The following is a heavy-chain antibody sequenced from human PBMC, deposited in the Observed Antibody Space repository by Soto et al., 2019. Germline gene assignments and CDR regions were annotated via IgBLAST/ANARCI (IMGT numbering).Heavy chain of an antibody. J-gene: IGHJ4*02. D-gene: IGHD2-15*01. CDR2: ISYDGSNK. Sequence: QVQLVESGGGVVQPGRSLRLSCAASGFTFSSYGMHWVRQAPDKGLEWVAVISYDGSNKYYADSVKGRFTISRDNSKNTLYLQMNSLRAEDTAVYYCAKVNSADCSGGSCFFDYWGQGTLVTVSS. CDR3: AKVNSADCSGGSCFFDY. CDR1: GFTFSSYG. V-gene: IGHV3-30*18.